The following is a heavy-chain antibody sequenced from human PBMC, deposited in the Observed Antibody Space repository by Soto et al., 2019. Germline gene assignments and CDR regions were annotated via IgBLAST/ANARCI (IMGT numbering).Heavy chain of an antibody. CDR2: IFYIGTT. D-gene: IGHD2-15*01. CDR1: GGSINSYY. V-gene: IGHV4-59*08. Sequence: SETLSLTCTVSGGSINSYYWSWIRQHTGKGLEWIGYIFYIGTTSYNPSLKSRVTMSVDTSKNQFALKLSSVTAADTAVYYCARHPLGYCSGGSCGLYDYWGQGTLVTVSS. J-gene: IGHJ4*02. CDR3: ARHPLGYCSGGSCGLYDY.